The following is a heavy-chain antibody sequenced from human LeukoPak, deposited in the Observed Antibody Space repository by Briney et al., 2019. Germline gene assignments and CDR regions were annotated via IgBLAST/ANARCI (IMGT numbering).Heavy chain of an antibody. CDR3: ARSLFDGSPVDY. J-gene: IGHJ4*02. CDR2: MNPNSGNT. Sequence: ASVKVSCKASGYTFTSYDINWVRQATGQGLEWMGWMNPNSGNTGYAQKFQGRVTITRNTSISTAYMELSSLRSEDTAVYYCARSLFDGSPVDYWGQGTLVTVSS. V-gene: IGHV1-8*03. D-gene: IGHD1-26*01. CDR1: GYTFTSYD.